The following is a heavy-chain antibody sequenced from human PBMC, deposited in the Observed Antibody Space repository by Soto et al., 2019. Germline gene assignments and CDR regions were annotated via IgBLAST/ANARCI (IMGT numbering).Heavy chain of an antibody. Sequence: GGSLRLSCAASGFTFSNAWMNWVRQAPGKGLEWVGRIKSKTDGGTTDYAAPVKGRFTISRDDSKNTLYLQMNSLKTEDTAVYYCTTDATYGDYDAFDIWGQGTMVTVSS. J-gene: IGHJ3*02. D-gene: IGHD4-17*01. CDR1: GFTFSNAW. V-gene: IGHV3-15*07. CDR3: TTDATYGDYDAFDI. CDR2: IKSKTDGGTT.